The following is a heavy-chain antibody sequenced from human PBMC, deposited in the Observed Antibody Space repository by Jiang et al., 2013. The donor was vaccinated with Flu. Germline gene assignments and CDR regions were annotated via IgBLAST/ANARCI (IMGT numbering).Heavy chain of an antibody. J-gene: IGHJ4*02. Sequence: GPGLVKPSDTLSLTCTVSGGSISSYFWNWIRQPPGKGLEWIGSIYYSGTTDYSPSLKSRVTLSMDTSKTQFSLRLRSVTAADTALYYCARDDSTNFPRSFRYWGQGALVTVSS. CDR2: IYYSGTT. V-gene: IGHV4-59*13. CDR3: ARDDSTNFPRSFRY. CDR1: GGSISSYF. D-gene: IGHD2/OR15-2a*01.